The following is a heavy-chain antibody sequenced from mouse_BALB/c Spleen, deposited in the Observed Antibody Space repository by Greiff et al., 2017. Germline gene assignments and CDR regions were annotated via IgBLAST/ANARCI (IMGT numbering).Heavy chain of an antibody. V-gene: IGHV5-6*01. CDR1: GFTFSSYG. CDR2: ISSGGSYT. Sequence: EVQLVESGGDLVKPGGSLKLSCAASGFTFSSYGMSWVRQTPDKRLEWVATISSGGSYTYYPDSVKGRFTISRDNAKNTLYLQMSSLKSEDTAMYYCARQGYYRYYFDYWGQGTTLTVSS. D-gene: IGHD2-14*01. J-gene: IGHJ2*01. CDR3: ARQGYYRYYFDY.